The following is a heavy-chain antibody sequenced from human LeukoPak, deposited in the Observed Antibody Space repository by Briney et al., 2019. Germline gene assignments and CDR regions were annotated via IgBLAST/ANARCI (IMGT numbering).Heavy chain of an antibody. CDR2: ISNSGTIM. D-gene: IGHD2-8*02. CDR3: TLVPLG. V-gene: IGHV3-48*03. J-gene: IGHJ4*02. CDR1: GFTFSSYE. Sequence: GGSLRLSCAASGFTFSSYEMNWVRQSPGKGLEWISYISNSGTIMYYADSVKRRFTISRDDAKSSLYLQLNSLRAEDTAVYYCTLVPLGWGQGTLVTVSS.